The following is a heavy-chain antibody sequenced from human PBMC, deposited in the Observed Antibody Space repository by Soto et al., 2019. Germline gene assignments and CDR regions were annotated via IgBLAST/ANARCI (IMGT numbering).Heavy chain of an antibody. CDR1: GASITSYF. D-gene: IGHD3-9*01. CDR3: ARDRYPYDMDMDV. J-gene: IGHJ6*02. V-gene: IGHV4-59*01. CDR2: ISYTGKS. Sequence: QVQLQESGTGLVKPSETLSLTCTVSGASITSYFWNWIRQPPGKGLEWIGSISYTGKSNYNPSLKSRVTISLDTSNSQFSLRLTSVTAADTAVYYCARDRYPYDMDMDVWGQGTTVTVAS.